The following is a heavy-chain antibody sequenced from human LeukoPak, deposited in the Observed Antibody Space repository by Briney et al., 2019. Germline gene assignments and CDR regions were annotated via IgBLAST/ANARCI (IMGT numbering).Heavy chain of an antibody. J-gene: IGHJ2*01. D-gene: IGHD4-11*01. CDR3: ARPLSNYWYFDL. CDR2: IYYSGST. V-gene: IGHV4-59*01. CDR1: GGSISSYY. Sequence: SETLSLTCSVSGGSISSYYWSWIRQPPGKGLEWIGYIYYSGSTNYNPSLKSRVTISVDTSKNQFSLKLSSVTAADTAVYYCARPLSNYWYFDLWGRGTLVTVSS.